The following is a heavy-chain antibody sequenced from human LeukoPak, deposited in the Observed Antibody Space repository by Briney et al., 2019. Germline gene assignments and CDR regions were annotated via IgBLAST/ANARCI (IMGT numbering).Heavy chain of an antibody. CDR2: INPNSGGT. J-gene: IGHJ4*02. D-gene: IGHD3-22*01. CDR3: ARVTRRSPYDSPDY. Sequence: ASVKVSCKASGYTFTGYYMHWVRQAPGQGLEWMGRINPNSGGTNYAQKFQGRVTMTRDTSNSTAYMELSRLRSDDTAVYYCARVTRRSPYDSPDYWGQGALVTVSS. CDR1: GYTFTGYY. V-gene: IGHV1-2*06.